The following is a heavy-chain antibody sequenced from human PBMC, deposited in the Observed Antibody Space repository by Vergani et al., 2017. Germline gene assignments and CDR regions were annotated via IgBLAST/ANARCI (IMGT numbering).Heavy chain of an antibody. V-gene: IGHV3-11*01. CDR1: GSTFSDY. Sequence: QVQLVESGGGLVKPGGSLRLSCAASGSTFSDYMSWIRQPPGKGLEWVSYISTGSVTILYADSVKGRFTISRDNAKSLLYLQMKNLRAEDTAVYYCASQAVTVVVAATLADYYGMDVWGQGTTVTVSS. CDR3: ASQAVTVVVAATLADYYGMDV. D-gene: IGHD2-15*01. J-gene: IGHJ6*02. CDR2: ISTGSVTI.